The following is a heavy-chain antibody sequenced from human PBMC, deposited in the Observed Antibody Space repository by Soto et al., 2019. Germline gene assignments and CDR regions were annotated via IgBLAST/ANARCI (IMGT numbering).Heavy chain of an antibody. CDR1: GFTFSSYS. Sequence: SGGSLRLSCAASGFTFSSYSMNWVRQAPGKGLEWVSSISSSSSYIYYADSVKGRFTISRDNAKNSLYLQMNSLRAEDTAVYYCASPRLTYSSSWNSGDYWGQGTLVTVSS. V-gene: IGHV3-21*01. J-gene: IGHJ4*02. D-gene: IGHD6-13*01. CDR2: ISSSSSYI. CDR3: ASPRLTYSSSWNSGDY.